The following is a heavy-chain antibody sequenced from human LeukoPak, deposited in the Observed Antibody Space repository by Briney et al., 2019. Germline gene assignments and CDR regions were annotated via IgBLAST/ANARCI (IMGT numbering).Heavy chain of an antibody. CDR3: AKDKDFGVDPPYYFDY. D-gene: IGHD3-3*01. Sequence: GRSLRLSCAASGFTFDDYAMHWVRQAPGKSLEWVSGISWNSGSIGYADSVKGRFTISRDNAKNSLYLQMNSLRAEDTALYYCAKDKDFGVDPPYYFDYWGQGTLVTVSS. CDR1: GFTFDDYA. V-gene: IGHV3-9*01. CDR2: ISWNSGSI. J-gene: IGHJ4*02.